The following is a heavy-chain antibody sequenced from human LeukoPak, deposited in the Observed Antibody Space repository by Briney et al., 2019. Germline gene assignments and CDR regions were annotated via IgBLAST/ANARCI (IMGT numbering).Heavy chain of an antibody. CDR1: GFTFSSYS. V-gene: IGHV3-21*01. CDR3: ARDQGLLVVAGRFGY. Sequence: GGSLRLSCAASGFTFSSYSMNWVRQAPGKGLEWVSSISSSNSYIYNADSVKGRSTISRDNAKNSLYLQMNSSRAEDTAVYYCARDQGLLVVAGRFGYWGQGTLVTVSS. J-gene: IGHJ4*02. CDR2: ISSSNSYI. D-gene: IGHD6-19*01.